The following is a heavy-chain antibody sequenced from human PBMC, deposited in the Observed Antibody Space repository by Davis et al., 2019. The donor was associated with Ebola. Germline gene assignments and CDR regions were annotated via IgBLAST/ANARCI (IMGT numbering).Heavy chain of an antibody. J-gene: IGHJ4*02. CDR2: IRYDGNDK. Sequence: GGSLRLSCAASGFTFTSYGMHWVRQAPGKGLEWVSFIRYDGNDKYYADSVKGRFTISRDNSKNTLYLQMNSLRAEDTAVYYCAKDPRIYGQAPIYYDSWGQGTLVTVSS. CDR3: AKDPRIYGQAPIYYDS. CDR1: GFTFTSYG. V-gene: IGHV3-30*02. D-gene: IGHD4-17*01.